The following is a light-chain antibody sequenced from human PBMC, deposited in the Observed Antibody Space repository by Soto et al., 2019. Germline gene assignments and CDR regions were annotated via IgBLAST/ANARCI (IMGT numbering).Light chain of an antibody. CDR1: QSVSSN. CDR2: AAS. V-gene: IGKV3-15*01. J-gene: IGKJ1*01. CDR3: QQYNNWPV. Sequence: EIVMTQSPATLSVSPGERATLSCRASQSVSSNLAWYQQKPGQAPRLLIYAASTRATGIPARFSGSGSVTEFTLTISSLQSEDFAVYYCQQYNNWPVFGQGTKVDIK.